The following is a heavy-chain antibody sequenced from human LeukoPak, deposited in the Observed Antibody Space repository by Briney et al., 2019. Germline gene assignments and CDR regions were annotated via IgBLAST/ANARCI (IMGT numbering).Heavy chain of an antibody. D-gene: IGHD3-10*01. J-gene: IGHJ3*02. Sequence: GGSLRLSCAASGFTFSSYWMHWVRQAPGKGLVWVSRINSDGSSTSYAESVKGRFTISRDNAKNTLYLQMNSLRAEDTAVYSCARGGSGRTQDDTYDIWGQGTKVTVSS. CDR1: GFTFSSYW. V-gene: IGHV3-74*01. CDR2: INSDGSST. CDR3: ARGGSGRTQDDTYDI.